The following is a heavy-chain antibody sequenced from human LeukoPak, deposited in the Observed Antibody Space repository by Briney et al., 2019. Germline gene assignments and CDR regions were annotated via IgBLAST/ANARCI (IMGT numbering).Heavy chain of an antibody. Sequence: GGSLRLSCAASGFTFSSYSMNSVRQPPGKGLEWVSSIRDGGSYTYYADSVKGRFTISRDNAKNSLYLQMNRLRAEDTAVYYCARDTGVRYFDWLLLDYWGQGTLVTVSS. V-gene: IGHV3-21*01. CDR2: IRDGGSYT. J-gene: IGHJ4*02. D-gene: IGHD3-9*01. CDR3: ARDTGVRYFDWLLLDY. CDR1: GFTFSSYS.